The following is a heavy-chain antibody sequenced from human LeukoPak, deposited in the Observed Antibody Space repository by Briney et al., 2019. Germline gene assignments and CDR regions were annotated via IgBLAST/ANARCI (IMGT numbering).Heavy chain of an antibody. J-gene: IGHJ4*02. CDR3: ATGYYGSGSFGY. CDR1: GYTFTSYD. Sequence: ASVKVSCKASGYTFTSYDINWVRQATGQGLEWMGGFDPEDGETIYAQKFQGRVTMTEDTSTDTAYMELSSLRSEDTAVYYCATGYYGSGSFGYWGQGTLVTVSS. V-gene: IGHV1-24*01. CDR2: FDPEDGET. D-gene: IGHD3-10*01.